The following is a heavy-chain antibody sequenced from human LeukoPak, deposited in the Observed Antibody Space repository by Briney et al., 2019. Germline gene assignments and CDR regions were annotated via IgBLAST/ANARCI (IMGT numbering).Heavy chain of an antibody. CDR1: GFTFSDYY. V-gene: IGHV3-11*01. Sequence: GSLRLSCAASGFTFSDYYMSWIRQAPGKGLEWVSYISSSGSTIYYADSAKGRFTISRDNAKNSLYLQMNSLRAEDTAVYYCARGPGEAGGYYFDYYYYYMDVWGKGTTVTVSS. J-gene: IGHJ6*03. D-gene: IGHD3-22*01. CDR2: ISSSGSTI. CDR3: ARGPGEAGGYYFDYYYYYMDV.